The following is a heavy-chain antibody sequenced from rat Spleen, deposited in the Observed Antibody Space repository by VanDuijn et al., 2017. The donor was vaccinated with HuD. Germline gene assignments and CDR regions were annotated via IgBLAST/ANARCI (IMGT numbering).Heavy chain of an antibody. D-gene: IGHD1-9*01. J-gene: IGHJ2*01. CDR3: ARHTYYGYYFDY. CDR2: ISTGGGNT. CDR1: GFTFSNYG. Sequence: EVQLVESGGGLVQPGRSLKLSCAASGFTFSNYGMHWIRQAPTKGLEWVASISTGGGNTYYRDSVKGRFTISRDNAKSTLYLQMDSLRSEDTATYYCARHTYYGYYFDYWGQGVMVTVSS. V-gene: IGHV5-19*01.